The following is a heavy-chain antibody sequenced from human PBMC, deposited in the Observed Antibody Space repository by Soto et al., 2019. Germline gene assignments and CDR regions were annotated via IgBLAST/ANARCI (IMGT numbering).Heavy chain of an antibody. Sequence: SETLSLTCTVSGGSISSYYWSWIRQPPGKGLEWIGYIYYSGSTNYNPSLKGRVTISVDTSKIQFSLKLSSVTAADTAVYYCARVNIAAAGNWSDPWGQGTLVTVSS. CDR2: IYYSGST. CDR3: ARVNIAAAGNWSDP. CDR1: GGSISSYY. V-gene: IGHV4-59*01. D-gene: IGHD6-13*01. J-gene: IGHJ5*02.